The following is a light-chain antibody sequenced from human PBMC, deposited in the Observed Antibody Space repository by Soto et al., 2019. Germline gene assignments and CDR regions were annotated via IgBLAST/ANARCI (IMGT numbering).Light chain of an antibody. CDR3: QQRSDSIT. J-gene: IGKJ5*01. Sequence: ILLTQSPYPLSLSPGERATLSCWASHSVTAHSAWFQQTPGQTPRLLIYDASTRAPGIPATFSGRGSGAVFTLTISSLDPEYSAVYYCQQRSDSITFGHGTRLEIK. V-gene: IGKV3-11*01. CDR1: HSVTAH. CDR2: DAS.